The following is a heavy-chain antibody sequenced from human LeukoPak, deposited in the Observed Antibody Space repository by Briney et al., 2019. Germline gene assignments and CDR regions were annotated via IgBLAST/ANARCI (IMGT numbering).Heavy chain of an antibody. J-gene: IGHJ6*02. D-gene: IGHD2-2*01. CDR3: ARGGCSSTSCPNYYYCYGMDV. CDR2: IKQDGSEK. V-gene: IGHV3-7*01. CDR1: GFTFSSYW. Sequence: PGGSLRLSCAASGFTFSSYWMSWVRQAPGKGLEWVANIKQDGSEKYYVDSVKGRFTISRDNAKNSLYLQMNSLRAEDTAVYYCARGGCSSTSCPNYYYCYGMDVWGQGTTVTVSS.